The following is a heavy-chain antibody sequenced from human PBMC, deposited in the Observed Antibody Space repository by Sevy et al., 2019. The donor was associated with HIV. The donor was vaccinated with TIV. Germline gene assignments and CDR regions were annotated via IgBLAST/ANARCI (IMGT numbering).Heavy chain of an antibody. CDR2: IWHDGSQK. Sequence: GGSLRLSCAASGFTFSSYAMHWVRQAPGKGLEWVGFIWHDGSQKYYADSVRGRFTCSRDNSKNTLFLQVSSLRAEATAVYYCARGRVGATTSYYFDYWGQGTLVTVSS. J-gene: IGHJ4*02. CDR1: GFTFSSYA. V-gene: IGHV3-33*01. CDR3: ARGRVGATTSYYFDY. D-gene: IGHD1-26*01.